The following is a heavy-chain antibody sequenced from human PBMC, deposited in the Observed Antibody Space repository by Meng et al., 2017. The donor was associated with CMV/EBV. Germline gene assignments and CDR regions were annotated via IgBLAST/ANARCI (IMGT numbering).Heavy chain of an antibody. CDR3: ARDFGGGDDY. D-gene: IGHD3-10*01. CDR2: INRYANLI. CDR1: GFTLSHYL. J-gene: IGHJ4*02. V-gene: IGHV3-74*01. Sequence: LSFAASGFTLSHYLVHWVRQAPGKVLEWVSRINRYANLIDYAGSVRGRFTVSRDSARDTVYLQMHSLRFEDTAVYHCARDFGGGDDYWGQGTLVTVSS.